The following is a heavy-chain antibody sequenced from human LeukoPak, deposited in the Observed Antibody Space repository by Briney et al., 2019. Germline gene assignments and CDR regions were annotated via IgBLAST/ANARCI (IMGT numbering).Heavy chain of an antibody. V-gene: IGHV3-53*01. J-gene: IGHJ4*02. CDR2: IYSGGST. CDR3: ARVKVGIFGVSHFDY. Sequence: PGGSLRLSCAASGGTFSSNYTSWVRQAPGKGLEWVAVIYSGGSTYYAASMKGRFTISRDNYKNTLYLQMNSMRAEDTAVYYCARVKVGIFGVSHFDYWGQGPLVTASS. D-gene: IGHD3-3*01. CDR1: GGTFSSNY.